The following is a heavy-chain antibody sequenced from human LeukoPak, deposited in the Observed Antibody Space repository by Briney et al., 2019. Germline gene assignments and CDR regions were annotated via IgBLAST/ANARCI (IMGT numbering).Heavy chain of an antibody. J-gene: IGHJ4*02. Sequence: GGSLRLSCAASGFTFSSYGMPWVRQAPGKGLEWVAVISYDGSNKYYADSVKGRFTISRDNSKNTLYLQMNSLRAEDTAVYYCAKGRSYCGGDCSVYIDYWGQGTMVTVSS. D-gene: IGHD2-21*02. CDR2: ISYDGSNK. V-gene: IGHV3-30*18. CDR3: AKGRSYCGGDCSVYIDY. CDR1: GFTFSSYG.